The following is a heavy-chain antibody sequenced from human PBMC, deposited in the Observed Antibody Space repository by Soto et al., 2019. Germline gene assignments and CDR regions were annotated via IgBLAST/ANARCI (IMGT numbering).Heavy chain of an antibody. CDR1: GGTFSSYA. D-gene: IGHD3-22*01. J-gene: IGHJ6*02. V-gene: IGHV1-69*01. CDR2: IIPIFGTA. Sequence: QVQLVQSGAEVKKPGSSVKVSCKASGGTFSSYAISWLRQAPGQGLEWMGGIIPIFGTANYAQKFQGRVRITADESTSTAYMELSSLRSEDTAVYYCASYYYDSSGYYYRHYYYYGMDVWGQGTTVTVSS. CDR3: ASYYYDSSGYYYRHYYYYGMDV.